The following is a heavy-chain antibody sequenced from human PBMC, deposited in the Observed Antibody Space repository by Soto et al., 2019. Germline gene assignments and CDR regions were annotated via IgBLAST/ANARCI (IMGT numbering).Heavy chain of an antibody. CDR1: GYTFTSYY. CDR2: INPSGGST. CDR3: AREDIVVVTAAGGYYYYGMDV. J-gene: IGHJ6*02. Sequence: GASVKVSCKASGYTFTSYYMHWVRQAPGQGLEWMGIINPSGGSTSYAQKFQGRVTMTRDTSTSTVYMELSSLRSEDTAVYYCAREDIVVVTAAGGYYYYGMDVWGQGTTVTVSS. V-gene: IGHV1-46*01. D-gene: IGHD2-21*02.